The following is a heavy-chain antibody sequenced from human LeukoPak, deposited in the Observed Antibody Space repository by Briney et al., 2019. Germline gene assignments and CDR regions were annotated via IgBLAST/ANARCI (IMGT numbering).Heavy chain of an antibody. CDR3: ARAGIAAAGWFDP. Sequence: PSETLSLTCTVSGGSIRTYYWSWIRQPPGKGLEWIGYIYYSGSTNYNPSLKSRVTISVDTSKNQFSLKLSSVTAADTAVYYCARAGIAAAGWFDPWGQGTLVTVSS. D-gene: IGHD6-13*01. J-gene: IGHJ5*02. CDR1: GGSIRTYY. CDR2: IYYSGST. V-gene: IGHV4-59*01.